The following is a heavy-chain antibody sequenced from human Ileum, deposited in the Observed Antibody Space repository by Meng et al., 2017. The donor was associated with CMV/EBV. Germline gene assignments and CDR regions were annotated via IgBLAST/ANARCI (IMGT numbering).Heavy chain of an antibody. D-gene: IGHD7-27*01. J-gene: IGHJ4*02. V-gene: IGHV4-4*07. CDR1: DGSMRSYY. CDR3: AREGPTDWGRALDY. Sequence: QVELQESGPGLVKPSEPLSLPWTVSDGSMRSYYWSWIRQPAGKGLEWIGRIYTSGSSNYNSSLKSRVTMSVDTSKNQFSMKLNSVTAADTAVYYCAREGPTDWGRALDYWGQGTLVTVSS. CDR2: IYTSGSS.